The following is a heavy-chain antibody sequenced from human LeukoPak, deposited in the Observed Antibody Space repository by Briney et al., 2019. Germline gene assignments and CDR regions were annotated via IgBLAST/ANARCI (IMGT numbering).Heavy chain of an antibody. CDR2: IKQDGSEK. D-gene: IGHD3-22*01. CDR3: AELGITMIAGV. J-gene: IGHJ6*04. Sequence: GGSLRLSCAASGFTFSSYWMSWGRQAPGKGLEWGANIKQDGSEKYYVDSVKGRFTISRGNAKNSLYLKMNRLRAEATAVYSCAELGITMIAGVWGKGTTVTISS. CDR1: GFTFSSYW. V-gene: IGHV3-7*01.